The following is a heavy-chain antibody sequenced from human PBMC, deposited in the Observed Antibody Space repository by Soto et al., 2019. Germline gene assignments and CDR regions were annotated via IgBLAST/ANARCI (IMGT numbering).Heavy chain of an antibody. Sequence: GQFLKISWNGSGYSFTSYWIGWVRQLPGKGLEWMGIIYPGDSDTRYSPSFQGQVTISADKSISTAYLQWSSLKASFFAMYYCARGGDYYYYYMDVWGKGTTVTVSS. J-gene: IGHJ6*03. CDR3: ARGGDYYYYYMDV. CDR1: GYSFTSYW. CDR2: IYPGDSDT. V-gene: IGHV5-51*01.